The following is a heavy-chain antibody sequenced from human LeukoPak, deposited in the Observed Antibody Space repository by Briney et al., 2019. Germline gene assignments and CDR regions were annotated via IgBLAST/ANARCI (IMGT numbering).Heavy chain of an antibody. CDR2: IRSKAYGGTT. CDR1: GFTFGDYA. J-gene: IGHJ5*02. CDR3: TRGGPIVVVVAATEFDP. D-gene: IGHD2-15*01. Sequence: GGSLRLSCKASGFTFGDYAMSWFRQAPGKGLEWVGFIRSKAYGGTTEYAASVKGRFTISRDDSKSIAYLQMNSLKTEDTAVYYCTRGGPIVVVVAATEFDPWGQGTLVTVSS. V-gene: IGHV3-49*03.